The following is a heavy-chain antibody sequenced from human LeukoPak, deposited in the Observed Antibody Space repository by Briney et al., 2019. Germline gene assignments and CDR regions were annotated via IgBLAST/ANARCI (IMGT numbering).Heavy chain of an antibody. CDR2: IYRTVST. Sequence: SETLSLTCTLSGDSINSYYWNCIRQPPGKGLEWIGYIYRTVSTNHNPSLTSRLTISLDPSKNQFSLRLSSVPAADTAVYYCARRSVPGPNYMDVWGKGTTVTVSS. D-gene: IGHD6-19*01. V-gene: IGHV4-4*09. CDR1: GDSINSYY. J-gene: IGHJ6*03. CDR3: ARRSVPGPNYMDV.